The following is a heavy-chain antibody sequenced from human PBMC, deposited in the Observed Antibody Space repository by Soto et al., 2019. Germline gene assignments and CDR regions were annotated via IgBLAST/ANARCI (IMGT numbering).Heavy chain of an antibody. CDR2: IYYSGST. CDR1: GGSISSYY. J-gene: IGHJ5*02. D-gene: IGHD3-3*01. Sequence: QVQLQESGPGLVKPSETLSLTCTVSGGSISSYYWSWIRQPPGKGLEWIGYIYYSGSTNYNLSLKSRVTLSVDESKNQFSLKLSSVTAADTAVYYCARVAADFWSGYLSWFDPWGQGTLVTVSS. V-gene: IGHV4-59*01. CDR3: ARVAADFWSGYLSWFDP.